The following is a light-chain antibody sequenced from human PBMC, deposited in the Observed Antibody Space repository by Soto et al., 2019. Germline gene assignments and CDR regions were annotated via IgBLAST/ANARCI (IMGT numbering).Light chain of an antibody. V-gene: IGKV3-11*01. Sequence: EIVLTQSPGTLSLSPGERATLSFMASQSVGSSLIWYQQKPGQAPRLLIYDASNRATGIPARFSGSGSGTDFTLTISSLEPEDFAVYYCQQRSNWPITFGQGTRLEIK. CDR2: DAS. J-gene: IGKJ5*01. CDR3: QQRSNWPIT. CDR1: QSVGSS.